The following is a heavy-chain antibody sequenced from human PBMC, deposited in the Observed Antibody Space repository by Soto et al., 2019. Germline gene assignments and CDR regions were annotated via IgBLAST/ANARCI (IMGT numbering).Heavy chain of an antibody. CDR3: ARRGYSYGYGAFDI. CDR1: GFTFSSYA. CDR2: ISYDGSNK. D-gene: IGHD5-18*01. V-gene: IGHV3-30-3*01. Sequence: QVQLVESGGGVVHTGRSLRLSCAASGFTFSSYAMHWVRQAPGTGLEWVAVISYDGSNKYYADSVKGRFTISRDNSNNTLYLQMNSLRAEDTAVYYCARRGYSYGYGAFDIWGQGTMVTASS. J-gene: IGHJ3*02.